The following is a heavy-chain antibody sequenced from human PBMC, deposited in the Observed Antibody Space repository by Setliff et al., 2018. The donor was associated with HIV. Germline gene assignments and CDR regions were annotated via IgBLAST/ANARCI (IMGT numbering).Heavy chain of an antibody. CDR1: GGTFSSYA. CDR2: IIPIFGIA. Sequence: SVKVSCKASGGTFSSYAISWVRQAPGQGLEWMGGIIPIFGIANYAQKFQGRVTITADESTSTAYMELSSLRSEDTAVYYCARRNRVRTNWLAHDYWGQGTLVTVSS. CDR3: ARRNRVRTNWLAHDY. V-gene: IGHV1-69*13. J-gene: IGHJ4*02. D-gene: IGHD6-19*01.